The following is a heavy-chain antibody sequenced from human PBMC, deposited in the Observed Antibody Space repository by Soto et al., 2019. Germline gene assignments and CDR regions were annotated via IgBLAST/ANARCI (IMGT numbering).Heavy chain of an antibody. CDR3: ARDTAEGIRFLEWPHYYYYGMDV. D-gene: IGHD3-3*01. CDR2: INPSGGST. CDR1: GYTFTKYY. Sequence: ASVKVSCKASGYTFTKYYMHWVRQAPGQGLEWMGIINPSGGSTSYAQKFQGRVTMTRDTSTSTVYMGLSSLRSEDTAVYYCARDTAEGIRFLEWPHYYYYGMDVWGQGTTVTVSS. V-gene: IGHV1-46*01. J-gene: IGHJ6*02.